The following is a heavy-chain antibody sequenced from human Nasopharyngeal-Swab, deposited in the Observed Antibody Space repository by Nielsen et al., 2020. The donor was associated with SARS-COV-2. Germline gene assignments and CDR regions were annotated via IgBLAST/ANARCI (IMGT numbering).Heavy chain of an antibody. D-gene: IGHD6-13*01. V-gene: IGHV4-34*01. J-gene: IGHJ4*02. Sequence: WIRQPPGKGLEWIGEINHSGSTNYNPSLKSRVTISVDTSKNQFSLKLSSVTAADTAVYYCARVGIAAAGGLPNDYWGQGTLGTVSS. CDR3: ARVGIAAAGGLPNDY. CDR2: INHSGST.